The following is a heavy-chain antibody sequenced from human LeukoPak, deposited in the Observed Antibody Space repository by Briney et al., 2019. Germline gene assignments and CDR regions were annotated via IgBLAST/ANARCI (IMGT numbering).Heavy chain of an antibody. V-gene: IGHV3-21*01. J-gene: IGHJ5*02. Sequence: PGGSLELSCAASGFPFSDYGMDWVRPAPGKGLEWVSCISSNSYTYYADSVKGRFTVSRENAKKSLYLQMNRLRGEDTAVYYCVGYNWFAPWGQGTLVTVSS. CDR3: VGYNWFAP. CDR1: GFPFSDYG. CDR2: ISSNSYT.